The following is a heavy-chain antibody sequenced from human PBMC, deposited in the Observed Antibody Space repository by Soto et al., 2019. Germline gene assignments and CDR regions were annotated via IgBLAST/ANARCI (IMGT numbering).Heavy chain of an antibody. Sequence: SETLSLTCAVYGGSFSGYYWSWIRQPPGKGLEWIGEINHSGSTNYNPSLKSRVTISVDTSKNQFSLKLSSVTAADTAVYYCARGPKYYDILTGYLQDPYYFDYWGQGTLVTVSS. CDR1: GGSFSGYY. D-gene: IGHD3-9*01. CDR3: ARGPKYYDILTGYLQDPYYFDY. V-gene: IGHV4-34*01. J-gene: IGHJ4*02. CDR2: INHSGST.